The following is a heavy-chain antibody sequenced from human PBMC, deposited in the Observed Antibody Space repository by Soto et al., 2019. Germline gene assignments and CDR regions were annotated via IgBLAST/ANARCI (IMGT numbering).Heavy chain of an antibody. CDR1: GYTFTSYG. CDR2: ISAHNGNT. D-gene: IGHD2-15*01. J-gene: IGHJ4*02. Sequence: QVHLVQSGAEVKKPGASVKVSCKASGYTFTSYGITWVRQAPGQGLEWMGWISAHNGNTDYAQKLQGRVIVTRDTSTGTAYMVLWSLCSGVTAVYFCARGWYGDYWGQGALVTVSS. V-gene: IGHV1-18*01. CDR3: ARGWYGDY.